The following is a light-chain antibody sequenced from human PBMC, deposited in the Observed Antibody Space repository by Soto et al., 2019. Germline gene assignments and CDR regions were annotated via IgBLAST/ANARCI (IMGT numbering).Light chain of an antibody. Sequence: QSALTQPRSVSGSPGQSVTISCTGTSTDVGGYNYVSWYQQHPGKVPKLMLYDVSKRPSGVPDRFSGSKSGNTASLTISGLQAEDEAYYYCCSYAGRGTLYVFGSGTKVT. CDR3: CSYAGRGTLYV. J-gene: IGLJ1*01. V-gene: IGLV2-11*01. CDR1: STDVGGYNY. CDR2: DVS.